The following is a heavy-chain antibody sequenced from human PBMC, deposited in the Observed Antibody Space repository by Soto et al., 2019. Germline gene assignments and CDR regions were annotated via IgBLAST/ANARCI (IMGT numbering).Heavy chain of an antibody. J-gene: IGHJ6*02. D-gene: IGHD3-10*01. CDR1: GGSISSGGYS. CDR2: IYHSGST. V-gene: IGHV4-30-2*01. Sequence: SETLSLTCAVSGGSISSGGYSWSWIRQPPGKGLEWIGYIYHSGSTYYSPSFQGHVTISADKSISTAYLQWSSLKASDTAMYYCARHQYYYGSGRENYGMDVWGQGTTVTVSS. CDR3: ARHQYYYGSGRENYGMDV.